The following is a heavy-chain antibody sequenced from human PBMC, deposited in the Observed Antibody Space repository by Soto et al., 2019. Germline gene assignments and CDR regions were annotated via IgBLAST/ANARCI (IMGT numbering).Heavy chain of an antibody. V-gene: IGHV1-2*02. CDR1: GYTFTGYY. CDR3: ARVWDYYDSSGYYDY. D-gene: IGHD3-22*01. J-gene: IGHJ4*02. CDR2: INPNSGGT. Sequence: ASVKVSCKASGYTFTGYYMHWVRQAPGQGLEWMGWINPNSGGTNYAQKFQGRVTMTRDTSISTAYMELSRPRSDDTAVYYCARVWDYYDSSGYYDYWGQGXLVTVYS.